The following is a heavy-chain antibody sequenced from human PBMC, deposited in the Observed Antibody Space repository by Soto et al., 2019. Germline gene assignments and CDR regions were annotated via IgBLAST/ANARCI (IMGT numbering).Heavy chain of an antibody. D-gene: IGHD1-26*01. J-gene: IGHJ4*02. CDR2: ISSSSSYI. CDR1: GFTFSSYS. V-gene: IGHV3-21*01. CDR3: ARTLRYSGSYYGANYSDY. Sequence: GGSLRLSCAASGFTFSSYSMNWVRQAPGKGLEWVSSISSSSSYIYYADSVKGRFTISRDNAKNSLYLQMNSLRAEDTAVYYCARTLRYSGSYYGANYSDYWGQGTLVTVSS.